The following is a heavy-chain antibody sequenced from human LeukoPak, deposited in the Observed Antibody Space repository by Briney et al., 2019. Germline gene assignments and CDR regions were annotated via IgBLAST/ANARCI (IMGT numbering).Heavy chain of an antibody. Sequence: GGSLRLSCAASGFTFSGYGMHWVRQAPGKGLDWVAFIRYDGSNKYYADSVQGRFTISRDNSKNTLYLQMNSLRAEDTAVYYCAKARRFSYDFDYWGQGTLVTVSS. CDR3: AKARRFSYDFDY. CDR2: IRYDGSNK. CDR1: GFTFSGYG. V-gene: IGHV3-30*02. J-gene: IGHJ4*02. D-gene: IGHD5-18*01.